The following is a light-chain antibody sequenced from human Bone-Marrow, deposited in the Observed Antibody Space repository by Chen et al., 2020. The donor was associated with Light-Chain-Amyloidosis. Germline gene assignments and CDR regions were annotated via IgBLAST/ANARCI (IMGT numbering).Light chain of an antibody. CDR3: CAFAGDSIYV. J-gene: IGLJ1*01. V-gene: IGLV2-23*01. Sequence: QSALTQFASGSGSPGQSITLSRTGISSVDKNYKLVSWYQQFPGRAPKLLIFEGVQRPPGVSTRFSGSFSDDSAALLVSGLQAEDEADYYCCAFAGDSIYVFGIGTKVTVL. CDR1: SSVDKNYKL. CDR2: EGV.